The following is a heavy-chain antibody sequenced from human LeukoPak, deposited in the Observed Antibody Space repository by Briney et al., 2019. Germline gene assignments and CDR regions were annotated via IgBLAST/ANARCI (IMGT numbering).Heavy chain of an antibody. CDR3: AREFGHGRWYFDY. Sequence: GGSLRLSCAASGFTVSSTYMSWVRQAPGKGLEWVSGIDTKGTRTYYADSVRGRYTISRDNSENTLYLQMNNLRTGDTAVYYCAREFGHGRWYFDYWGQGTLVTVSS. CDR1: GFTVSSTY. CDR2: IDTKGTRT. V-gene: IGHV3-66*02. D-gene: IGHD4-23*01. J-gene: IGHJ4*02.